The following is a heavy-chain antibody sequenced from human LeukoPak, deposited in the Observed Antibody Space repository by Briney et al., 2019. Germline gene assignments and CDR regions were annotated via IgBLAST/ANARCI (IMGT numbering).Heavy chain of an antibody. V-gene: IGHV1-2*02. CDR1: GYTFTGYY. CDR3: AREGTSGSYLVDY. CDR2: INPNSGGT. D-gene: IGHD1-26*01. Sequence: ASVKVSCKASGYTFTGYYMHWVRQAPGQGLEWTGWINPNSGGTNYAQKFQGRVTMTRDTSISTAYMELSRLRSDDTAVYYCAREGTSGSYLVDYWGQGTLVTVSS. J-gene: IGHJ4*02.